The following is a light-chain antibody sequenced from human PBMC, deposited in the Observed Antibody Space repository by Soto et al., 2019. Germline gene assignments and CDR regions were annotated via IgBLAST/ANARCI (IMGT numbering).Light chain of an antibody. CDR1: QSVGSYY. CDR2: AAS. V-gene: IGKV3D-15*01. Sequence: EIVLTQSPGTLSLSPGERATLSCRASQSVGSYYLAWYQQKPGQAPRLLIYAASNRATGIPDRFSGGGSGTEFTLTISSLQSEDFAVYYCQQYNNWPKTFGQGTKVDIK. J-gene: IGKJ1*01. CDR3: QQYNNWPKT.